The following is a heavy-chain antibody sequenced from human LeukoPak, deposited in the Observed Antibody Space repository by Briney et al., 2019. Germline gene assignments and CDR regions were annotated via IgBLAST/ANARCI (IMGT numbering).Heavy chain of an antibody. V-gene: IGHV3-21*01. CDR1: GFTFSSYS. D-gene: IGHD3-22*01. J-gene: IGHJ4*02. CDR3: ARCGYDSSGYYLL. Sequence: GGSLRLSCAASGFTFSSYSMNWVRQAPGKGREWVSSISSSSSYIYYADSVKGRFTISRDNAKNSLYLQMNSLRAEDTAVYYCARCGYDSSGYYLLWGQGTLVTVSS. CDR2: ISSSSSYI.